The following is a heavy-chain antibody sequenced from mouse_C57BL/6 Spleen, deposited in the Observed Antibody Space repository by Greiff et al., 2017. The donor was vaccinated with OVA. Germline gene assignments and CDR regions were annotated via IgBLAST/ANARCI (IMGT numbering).Heavy chain of an antibody. J-gene: IGHJ1*03. Sequence: QVQLQQPGPELVRPWSSVTLSCTASGYTFTSYWMDWVQQRPGQGLEWIGNIYPSDSETHYNQKFKDKATLTVDKSSSTAYLQLSSLTSEDSAVYYCARRGRGWYFDVWGTGTTVTVSS. CDR1: GYTFTSYW. V-gene: IGHV1-61*01. CDR3: ARRGRGWYFDV. D-gene: IGHD3-3*01. CDR2: IYPSDSET.